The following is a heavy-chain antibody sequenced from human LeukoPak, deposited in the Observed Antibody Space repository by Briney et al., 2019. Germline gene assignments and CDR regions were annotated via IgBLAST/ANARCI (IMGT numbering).Heavy chain of an antibody. Sequence: SETLTLTCTASGGTISSYYRSWIRQPPGKGLECIAYISYSGSTNFNPSLKSRVTISVDTSKNQFSLKLSSVTAADTAVYYCAREGTAGTNLNWFDPWGQGTLVTVSS. J-gene: IGHJ5*02. V-gene: IGHV4-59*01. CDR1: GGTISSYY. D-gene: IGHD1-1*01. CDR2: ISYSGST. CDR3: AREGTAGTNLNWFDP.